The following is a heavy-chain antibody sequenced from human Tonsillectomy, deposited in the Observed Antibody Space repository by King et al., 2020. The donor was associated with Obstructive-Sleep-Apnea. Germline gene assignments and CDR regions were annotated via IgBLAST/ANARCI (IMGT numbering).Heavy chain of an antibody. Sequence: QLVQSGAEVKKPGASVKVSCKASGYTFTNYAMHWVRQAPGQRLEWMGWISAGDGHTRYSQKFQGRVTITRDTSARTAYMELSSLRSEDTAVYYCVRWQWLANFDYWGQGTLVTVSS. J-gene: IGHJ4*02. CDR2: ISAGDGHT. CDR3: VRWQWLANFDY. CDR1: GYTFTNYA. V-gene: IGHV1-3*01. D-gene: IGHD6-19*01.